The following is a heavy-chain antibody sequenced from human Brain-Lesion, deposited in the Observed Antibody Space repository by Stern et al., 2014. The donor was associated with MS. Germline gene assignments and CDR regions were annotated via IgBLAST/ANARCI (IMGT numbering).Heavy chain of an antibody. J-gene: IGHJ6*02. V-gene: IGHV1-2*02. CDR1: GYIFTGYY. D-gene: IGHD3-3*01. CDR2: INPNTGGT. Sequence: VQLEESGAEVKKPGASVKVSCKTSGYIFTGYYIHWVRQAPGQGLEWMGWINPNTGGTKYAQKFQGRVTMSRDTSISTAYVEVSSLTSDDTAVYYCARDQRGITIFGVVTDYYYLGMDVWGQGTTVTVSS. CDR3: ARDQRGITIFGVVTDYYYLGMDV.